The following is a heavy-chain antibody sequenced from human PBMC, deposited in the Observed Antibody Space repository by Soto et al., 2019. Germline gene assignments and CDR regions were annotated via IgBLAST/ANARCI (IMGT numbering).Heavy chain of an antibody. CDR2: ISYDGSNK. D-gene: IGHD3-10*01. CDR3: PRIIRSRGYYYGLDV. J-gene: IGHJ6*02. V-gene: IGHV3-30-3*01. CDR1: GFTFSSYA. Sequence: GGSLRLSCAASGFTFSSYAMHWVRQAPGKGLEWVAVISYDGSNKYYADSVKGRFTISRDNSKNTLYLQMNSLRAEDTAVYYCPRIIRSRGYYYGLDVWGQGTTVTVFS.